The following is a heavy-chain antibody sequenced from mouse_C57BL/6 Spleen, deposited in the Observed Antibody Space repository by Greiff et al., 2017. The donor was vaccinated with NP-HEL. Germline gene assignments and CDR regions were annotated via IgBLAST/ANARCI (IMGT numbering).Heavy chain of an antibody. CDR1: RFTFSSYG. V-gene: IGHV5-6*01. J-gene: IGHJ1*03. D-gene: IGHD1-1*01. CDR2: ISSGGSYT. Sequence: EVHLVESGGDLVKPGGSLKLSCAASRFTFSSYGMSWVRQTPDKRLEWVATISSGGSYTYYPDSVKGRFTISRDNAKNTLYLQMSSLKSEDTAMYYCARQITTVDWYFDVWGTGTTVTVSS. CDR3: ARQITTVDWYFDV.